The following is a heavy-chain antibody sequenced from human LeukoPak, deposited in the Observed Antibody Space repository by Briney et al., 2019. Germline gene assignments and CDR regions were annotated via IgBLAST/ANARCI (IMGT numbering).Heavy chain of an antibody. CDR1: GGSIGSYY. CDR2: IFTGGST. J-gene: IGHJ4*02. CDR3: ARRNPIGGYFRDDS. V-gene: IGHV4-4*08. Sequence: SETLSLTCTVSGGSIGSYYWSWIRQPPGKGLEWIGYIFTGGSTIYNPSLKSRVTISVGTSKNQFSLRLTSVTAADTAVYYCARRNPIGGYFRDDSWGQGTLITVSS. D-gene: IGHD2/OR15-2a*01.